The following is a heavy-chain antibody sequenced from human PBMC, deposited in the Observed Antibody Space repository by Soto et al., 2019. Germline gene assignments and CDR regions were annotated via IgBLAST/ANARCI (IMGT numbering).Heavy chain of an antibody. CDR2: IFYSGST. V-gene: IGHV4-39*07. D-gene: IGHD3-22*01. CDR3: ARLYYDSSGYYFAY. CDR1: GGSISSSSYY. Sequence: SETLSLTCTVSGGSISSSSYYWCWIRQPPGKGLEWIGSIFYSGSTYNNPSLKSRVTISVDTSKNQFSLKLSSVTAADMAVYYCARLYYDSSGYYFAYWGQGTLVTVSS. J-gene: IGHJ4*02.